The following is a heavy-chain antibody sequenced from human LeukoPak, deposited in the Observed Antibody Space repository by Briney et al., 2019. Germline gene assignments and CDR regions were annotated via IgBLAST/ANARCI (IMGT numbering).Heavy chain of an antibody. CDR1: GFTFSNYW. V-gene: IGHV3-74*01. CDR3: AKGSGNYYNVYYFDY. J-gene: IGHJ4*02. Sequence: GGSLRLSCAASGFTFSNYWMHWVRQAPGKGLVWVSRINSDGSSTNYADSVKGRFTISRDNAKNTLYLQMNSLRAEDMALYYCAKGSGNYYNVYYFDYWGQGTLVTVSS. CDR2: INSDGSST. D-gene: IGHD3-10*01.